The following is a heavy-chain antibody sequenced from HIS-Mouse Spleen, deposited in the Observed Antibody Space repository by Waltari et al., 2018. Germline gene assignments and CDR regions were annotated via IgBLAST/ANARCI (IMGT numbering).Heavy chain of an antibody. V-gene: IGHV4-34*01. CDR1: GGSFSGYY. J-gene: IGHJ4*02. Sequence: QVQLQQWGAGLLKPSETLSLTCAVYGGSFSGYYWSWIRQPPGKGLEWIGEINHSGSTNSNPSLKSRVTISVDTSKNQFSLKLSSVTAADTAVYYCARGLVLQLVLDYWGQGTLVTVSS. CDR3: ARGLVLQLVLDY. CDR2: INHSGST. D-gene: IGHD6-13*01.